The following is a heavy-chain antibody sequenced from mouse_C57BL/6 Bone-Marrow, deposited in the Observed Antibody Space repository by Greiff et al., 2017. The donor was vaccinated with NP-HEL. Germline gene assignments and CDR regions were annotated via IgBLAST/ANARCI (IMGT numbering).Heavy chain of an antibody. Sequence: QVQLQQPGAELVMPGASVKLSCKASGYTFTSYWMHWVKQRPGQGLEWIGEIHPSDSYTNYNQKFKGKSTLTVDKSSSTAYMQLSSLTSEDSAVYYCARADDYDLYWDFDDWGTGTAVTVSS. CDR3: ARADDYDLYWDFDD. CDR1: GYTFTSYW. D-gene: IGHD2-4*01. J-gene: IGHJ1*03. V-gene: IGHV1-69*01. CDR2: IHPSDSYT.